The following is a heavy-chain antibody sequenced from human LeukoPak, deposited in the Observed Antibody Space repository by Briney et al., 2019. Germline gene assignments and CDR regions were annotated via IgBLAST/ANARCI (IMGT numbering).Heavy chain of an antibody. V-gene: IGHV3-74*01. CDR3: VRARSGSRNAFDL. Sequence: GGSLRLSCAASDFTFSSYWMHWVRQVPGKGLVWVSRINSDGSITNYADSAGGRFSIFRDNTGNTLDLQMNGLTFEDTAIYYCVRARSGSRNAFDLWGQGTMVTVSS. J-gene: IGHJ3*01. CDR1: DFTFSSYW. D-gene: IGHD1-26*01. CDR2: INSDGSIT.